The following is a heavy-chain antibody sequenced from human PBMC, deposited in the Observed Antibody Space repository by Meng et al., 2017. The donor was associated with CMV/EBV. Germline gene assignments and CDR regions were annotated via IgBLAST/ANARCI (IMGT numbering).Heavy chain of an antibody. J-gene: IGHJ5*02. CDR2: IYTSGST. D-gene: IGHD1-1*01. CDR1: GGSISSGSYY. V-gene: IGHV4-61*02. CDR3: AREAFKVLFFPFDP. Sequence: VQLQASGPGPVKPSQTPSRTCTVSGGSISSGSYYWSWIRQPAGKGLEWIGRIYTSGSTNYNPSLKSRVTISVDTSKNQFSLKLSSVTAADTAVYYCAREAFKVLFFPFDPWGQGTLVTVSS.